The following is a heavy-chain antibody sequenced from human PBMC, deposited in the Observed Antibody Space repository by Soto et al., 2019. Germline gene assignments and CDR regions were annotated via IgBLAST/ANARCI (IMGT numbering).Heavy chain of an antibody. V-gene: IGHV4-34*01. CDR2: INHSGST. D-gene: IGHD6-19*01. Sequence: SETLSLTCAVYGGSFSGYYWSWIRQPPGKGLEWIGEINHSGSTNYNPSLKSRVTISVDTSKNQFSLKLSSVTAADTAVYYCARVPRRIAVPYTYFDYWGQGTLVTVSS. CDR1: GGSFSGYY. J-gene: IGHJ4*02. CDR3: ARVPRRIAVPYTYFDY.